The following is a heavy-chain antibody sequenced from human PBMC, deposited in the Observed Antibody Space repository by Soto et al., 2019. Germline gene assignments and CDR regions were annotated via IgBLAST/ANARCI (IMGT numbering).Heavy chain of an antibody. Sequence: QLQLQESGPGLVKPSETLSLTCTVSGGSISSNSYYWAWIRQPPGKGLEWIGNIYYSGTTYYNPSLKSRVTISVDTSKNQFSLKLSSVTAADTAFYYCARHKGGYYSGVDVWGHGTTVTVSS. D-gene: IGHD3-16*01. CDR1: GGSISSNSYY. J-gene: IGHJ6*02. CDR3: ARHKGGYYSGVDV. CDR2: IYYSGTT. V-gene: IGHV4-39*01.